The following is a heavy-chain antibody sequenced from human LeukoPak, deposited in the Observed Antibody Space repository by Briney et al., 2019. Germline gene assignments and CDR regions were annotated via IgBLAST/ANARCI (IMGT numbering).Heavy chain of an antibody. CDR2: INWEGENT. D-gene: IGHD2-15*01. J-gene: IGHJ4*02. CDR3: ARDLSATWYSLAY. V-gene: IGHV3-20*04. Sequence: PGGSLRLSCSGSGLKFGDYGLSWVRQAPGKGLEWVSGINWEGENTAYADSVKGRFTISRDNAENALYLQMDSLRAEDTALYYCARDLSATWYSLAYWGRGTLVTVSS. CDR1: GLKFGDYG.